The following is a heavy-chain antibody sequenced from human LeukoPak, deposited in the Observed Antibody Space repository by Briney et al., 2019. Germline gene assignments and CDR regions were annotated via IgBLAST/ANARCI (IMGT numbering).Heavy chain of an antibody. D-gene: IGHD2-2*01. CDR3: TRERPYCSSTSCYEGIGYFDY. CDR2: IRSKAYGGTT. Sequence: GGSLRLSCTASGFTFGDYAMSWVRQAPGKGLEWVGFIRSKAYGGTTEYAASVKGRFTISRDDSKSIAYLQMNSQKTEDTAVYYCTRERPYCSSTSCYEGIGYFDYWGQGTLVTVSS. J-gene: IGHJ4*02. V-gene: IGHV3-49*04. CDR1: GFTFGDYA.